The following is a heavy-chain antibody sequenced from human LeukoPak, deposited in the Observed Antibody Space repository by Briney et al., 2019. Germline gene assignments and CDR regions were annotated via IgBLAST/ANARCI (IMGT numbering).Heavy chain of an antibody. CDR3: ARVGVTNDAFDI. Sequence: PSETLSLTCAVYGGSFSGYYWSWIRQPAGKGLEWIGRIYTSGSTNHNPSLKSRVTMSVDTSKNQFSLKLSSVTAADTAVYYCARVGVTNDAFDIWGQGTMVTVSS. D-gene: IGHD1-26*01. CDR2: IYTSGST. CDR1: GGSFSGYY. V-gene: IGHV4-59*10. J-gene: IGHJ3*02.